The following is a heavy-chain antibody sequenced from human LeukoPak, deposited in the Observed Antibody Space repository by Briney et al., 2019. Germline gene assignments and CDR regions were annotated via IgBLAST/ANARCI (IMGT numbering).Heavy chain of an antibody. CDR2: IYHSGST. CDR1: GYSISSGYY. D-gene: IGHD3-16*01. Sequence: PSETLSLTCAVSGYSISSGYYWGWIRQPPGKGLEWIGSIYHSGSTYYNPSLKSRVTISVDTSKNQFSLKLSSVTAADTAVYYCATLIPFGGVTLGYFDYWGQGTLVTVSS. CDR3: ATLIPFGGVTLGYFDY. V-gene: IGHV4-38-2*01. J-gene: IGHJ4*02.